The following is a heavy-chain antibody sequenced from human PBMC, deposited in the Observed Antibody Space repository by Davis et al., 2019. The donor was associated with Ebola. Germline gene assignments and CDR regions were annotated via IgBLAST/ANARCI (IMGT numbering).Heavy chain of an antibody. V-gene: IGHV1-2*04. D-gene: IGHD2-15*01. CDR3: ARALSATYDYYMDV. Sequence: SVTVPCQASVYIFIDYYIHWVRQAPGQGLEWMGWINPKSGVTKYAQQFQDWVTMTRDTSITTAYVELSGLTSDDTAIYYCARALSATYDYYMDVWGKGSAVTVSS. CDR1: VYIFIDYY. CDR2: INPKSGVT. J-gene: IGHJ6*03.